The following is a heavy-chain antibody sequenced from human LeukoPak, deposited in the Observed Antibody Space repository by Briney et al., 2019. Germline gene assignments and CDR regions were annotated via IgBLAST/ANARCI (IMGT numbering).Heavy chain of an antibody. CDR1: GFTVSSNY. CDR2: SYNGGST. V-gene: IGHV3-66*02. J-gene: IGHJ4*02. D-gene: IGHD6-19*01. CDR3: ARGSVALDY. Sequence: GGSLRLSCAASGFTVSSNYMSWVRQAPGKGLEWVSVSYNGGSTYYADSVKGRFTMSRDNSKNTLYLQMNSLRSEDTAVYYCARGSVALDYWGQGTLVTVSS.